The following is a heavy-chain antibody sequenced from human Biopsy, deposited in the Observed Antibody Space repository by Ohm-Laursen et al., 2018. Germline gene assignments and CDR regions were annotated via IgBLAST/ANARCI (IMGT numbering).Heavy chain of an antibody. CDR3: ARGVPHYDGSGFPLAGYWYFDL. D-gene: IGHD3-22*01. J-gene: IGHJ2*01. CDR2: ISYSGTT. V-gene: IGHV4-31*01. Sequence: SDTLSLTCTVSGGSLNFYYWSWIRQHPGKGLEWIGLISYSGTTFYNPSLESLLTISIDTSKNHFSLNLRSVTAADTAVYYCARGVPHYDGSGFPLAGYWYFDLWGRGTLVTVSS. CDR1: GGSLNFYY.